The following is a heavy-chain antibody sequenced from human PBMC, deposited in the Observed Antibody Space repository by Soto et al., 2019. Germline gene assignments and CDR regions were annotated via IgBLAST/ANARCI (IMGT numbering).Heavy chain of an antibody. D-gene: IGHD3-10*01. J-gene: IGHJ6*02. Sequence: GGSLRLSCAASGFTFSSYGMHWVRQAPGKGLEWVAVISYDGSNKYYADSVKGRFTISRDNSKNTLYLQMNSLIAEDTAVYYCAKDTMVRGPDYYGMDVWGQGTTVTVSS. CDR3: AKDTMVRGPDYYGMDV. CDR2: ISYDGSNK. V-gene: IGHV3-30*18. CDR1: GFTFSSYG.